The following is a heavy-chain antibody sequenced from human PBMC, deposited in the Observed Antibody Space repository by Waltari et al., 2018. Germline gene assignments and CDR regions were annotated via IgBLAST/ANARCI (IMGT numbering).Heavy chain of an antibody. CDR1: GGSIRSSGSY. J-gene: IGHJ4*02. CDR2: ISYNENT. V-gene: IGHV4-39*01. Sequence: QVQLQQSGPGLLKPSETLSLSCTVSGGSIRSSGSYWGWIRQPPGRGLEWIGTISYNENTSYSPSLRSRVTISVDTSRNQFSLKMSSVTAADTAIYYCARLKSSSGARGYFYSWGQGTLVTVSS. CDR3: ARLKSSSGARGYFYS. D-gene: IGHD6-6*01.